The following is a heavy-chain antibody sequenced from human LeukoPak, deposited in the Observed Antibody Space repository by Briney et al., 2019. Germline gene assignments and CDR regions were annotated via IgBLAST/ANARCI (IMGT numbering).Heavy chain of an antibody. V-gene: IGHV3-23*01. D-gene: IGHD2-2*01. CDR3: ARGPYPYCSSTSCYYFDY. Sequence: GGCLRLSCAASEFTFSSYGMSWVRQAPGKGLEWVSSISGSGGSTQYADSVQGRFAISRDNSKNTLYLQMNSLRAEDTAVYYCARGPYPYCSSTSCYYFDYWGQGTLVTVSS. J-gene: IGHJ4*02. CDR1: EFTFSSYG. CDR2: ISGSGGST.